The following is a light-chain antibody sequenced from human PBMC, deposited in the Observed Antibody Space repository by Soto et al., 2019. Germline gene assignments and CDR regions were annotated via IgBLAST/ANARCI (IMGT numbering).Light chain of an antibody. CDR2: STN. V-gene: IGLV8-61*01. J-gene: IGLJ3*02. CDR3: VLYMGGGIWV. Sequence: QSVVTQEPSFSVSPGRTVTLSCGLSSGSVSTSFYPSWYQQTPGQAPRTLIYSTNTRSSGVPDRFSGSIIGNKAALTITGAQADDASDYYCVLYMGGGIWVFGGGTKLTVL. CDR1: SGSVSTSFY.